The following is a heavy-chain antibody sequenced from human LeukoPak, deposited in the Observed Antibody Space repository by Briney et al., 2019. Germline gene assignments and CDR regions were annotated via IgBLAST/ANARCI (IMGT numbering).Heavy chain of an antibody. D-gene: IGHD3-22*01. J-gene: IGHJ4*02. CDR1: GYTFTSYG. CDR3: ATSDYYDSSGYPDY. V-gene: IGHV1-18*01. Sequence: ASVKVSCKASGYTFTSYGISWVRQAPGQGLEWMGWISAYNGNTNYAQKFQGRVTMTTDTSTSTAYMELRSLRSDDTAVYYCATSDYYDSSGYPDYWGQGTLVTVSS. CDR2: ISAYNGNT.